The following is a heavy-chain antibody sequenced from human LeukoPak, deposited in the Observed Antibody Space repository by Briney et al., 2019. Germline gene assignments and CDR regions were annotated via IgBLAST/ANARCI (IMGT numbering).Heavy chain of an antibody. CDR1: GFTFSTYG. Sequence: GGSLRLSCAASGFTFSTYGMNWVRQAPGKGLEWVSTISSSSSYIYYADSVKGRFTISRDSAKNSLYLQMNSLRAEDTAVYYCARLERKGYIGYWGQGTLVTVSS. J-gene: IGHJ4*02. CDR2: ISSSSSYI. CDR3: ARLERKGYIGY. V-gene: IGHV3-21*01. D-gene: IGHD5-12*01.